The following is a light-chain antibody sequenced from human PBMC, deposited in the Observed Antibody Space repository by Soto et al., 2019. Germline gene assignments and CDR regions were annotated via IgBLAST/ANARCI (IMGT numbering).Light chain of an antibody. CDR1: QSVSSY. CDR2: DAS. V-gene: IGKV3-11*02. CDR3: QHSSNWPLT. J-gene: IGKJ4*01. Sequence: EIVLTQSPATLSLSPGERATLSCRASQSVSSYLAWYQQKPGQAPRLLIYDASNRATGIPARFSGSGSGSYFTLTISSLEPEDFAVYYCQHSSNWPLTFGGGTKVEIK.